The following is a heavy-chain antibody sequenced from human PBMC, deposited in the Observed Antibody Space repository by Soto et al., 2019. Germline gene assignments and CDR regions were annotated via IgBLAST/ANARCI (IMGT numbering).Heavy chain of an antibody. CDR3: ARKYYYGAGTLDY. D-gene: IGHD3-10*01. V-gene: IGHV5-51*04. J-gene: IGHJ4*02. CDR1: GYTFTNYW. CDR2: IYPGDSET. Sequence: GESLKISCKGSGYTFTNYWIGWVRQMPGKGLEWMGIIYPGDSETRYSPSFQGQVTMSADKPISTAYLQWSSLKASDSAMYYCARKYYYGAGTLDYWGQGTLVTVSS.